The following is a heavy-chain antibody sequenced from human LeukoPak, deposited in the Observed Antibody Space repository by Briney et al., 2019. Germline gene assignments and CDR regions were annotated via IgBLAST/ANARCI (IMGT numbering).Heavy chain of an antibody. Sequence: GASVKVSCKASGYTFTSYGISWVRPAPGQGLEWMGWISAYNGNTNYAQKLQGRVTMTTDTSTSTAYMELRSLRSDDTAVYYCARDIVAGQDPNVYYYYGMDVWGQGTTVTVSS. D-gene: IGHD6-6*01. CDR2: ISAYNGNT. CDR1: GYTFTSYG. CDR3: ARDIVAGQDPNVYYYYGMDV. V-gene: IGHV1-18*01. J-gene: IGHJ6*02.